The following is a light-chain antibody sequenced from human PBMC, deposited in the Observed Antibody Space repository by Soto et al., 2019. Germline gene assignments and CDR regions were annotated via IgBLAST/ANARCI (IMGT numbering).Light chain of an antibody. CDR2: GAS. J-gene: IGKJ1*01. V-gene: IGKV3-20*01. CDR3: KQYGSSPKT. CDR1: QSVSSGY. Sequence: EIVLTQSPGTLSLSPGERATLSCRASQSVSSGYLAWYQQKPGQAPRRLIYGASSRATGIPDRFSGSASGTDFPLTISRLEPEDFAEYYCKQYGSSPKTFGQGTKVDIK.